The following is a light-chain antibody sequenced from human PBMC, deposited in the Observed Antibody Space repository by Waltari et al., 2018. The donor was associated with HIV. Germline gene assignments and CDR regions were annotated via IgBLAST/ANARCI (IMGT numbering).Light chain of an antibody. V-gene: IGKV4-1*01. CDR2: WAS. Sequence: DIVFVQSPDSLAVSLGERATINCKSSQSVLYSSNNKNYLAWYQQNPGQPPKLLISWASTRESGVPDRFSGSGSGADFSLTISSLQAEDVAVYYCQQYYSSPSFGPGTKVDIK. CDR3: QQYYSSPS. CDR1: QSVLYSSNNKNY. J-gene: IGKJ3*01.